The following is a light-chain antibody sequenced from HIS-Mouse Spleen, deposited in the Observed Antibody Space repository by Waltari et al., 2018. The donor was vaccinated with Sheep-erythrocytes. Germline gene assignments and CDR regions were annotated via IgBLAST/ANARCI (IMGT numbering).Light chain of an antibody. J-gene: IGLJ2*01. Sequence: QSVLTQPRSVSGSPGQSVTISCTGTSSDVDGYNYVSWYQQHPGKAPKLMIYDVSKRPSGVPVRFSGSKSGNTASLTISGLQAEDEADYYCCSYAGSYTFVVFGGGTKLTVL. V-gene: IGLV2-11*01. CDR3: CSYAGSYTFVV. CDR2: DVS. CDR1: SSDVDGYNY.